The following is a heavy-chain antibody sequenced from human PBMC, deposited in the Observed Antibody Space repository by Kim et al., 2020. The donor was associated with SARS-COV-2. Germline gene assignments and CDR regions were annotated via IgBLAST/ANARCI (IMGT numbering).Heavy chain of an antibody. J-gene: IGHJ4*02. CDR3: ARAPTGAYEAYFDF. V-gene: IGHV1-3*01. D-gene: IGHD7-27*01. CDR2: ITAVNGNT. Sequence: ASVKVSCKASGYMFTTYAIHWVRQAPGQRLEWMGWITAVNGNTKYSEKFQGRLTMTWDTSASTAYMELTSLTSEDTAIYYCARAPTGAYEAYFDFWGQGVLVPVSS. CDR1: GYMFTTYA.